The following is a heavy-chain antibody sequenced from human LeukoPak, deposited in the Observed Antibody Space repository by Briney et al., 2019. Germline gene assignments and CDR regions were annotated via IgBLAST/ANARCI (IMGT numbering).Heavy chain of an antibody. Sequence: SETLSLTCAVYGGSFSGYYWSWNRQPPGKGLEWIGEINHSGSTNYNPSLKSRVTISVDTSKNQFSLKLSSVTAADTAVYYCARGGSSSYYDFWSGYYAYWGQGTLVTVSS. CDR2: INHSGST. J-gene: IGHJ4*02. V-gene: IGHV4-34*01. CDR3: ARGGSSSYYDFWSGYYAY. D-gene: IGHD3-3*01. CDR1: GGSFSGYY.